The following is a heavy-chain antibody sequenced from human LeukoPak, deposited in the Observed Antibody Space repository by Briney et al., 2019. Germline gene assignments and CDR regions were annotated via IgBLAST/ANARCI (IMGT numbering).Heavy chain of an antibody. Sequence: PSETLSLTCSVSGGSIRSYYWSWIRQPPGKGLEWIGYIYYSGSTNYNPSLKSRVTISVDTSKNQFSLKLSSVTAADMAVYYCARVVLVPAARYDYWGQGTLVTVSS. CDR1: GGSIRSYY. J-gene: IGHJ4*02. CDR2: IYYSGST. CDR3: ARVVLVPAARYDY. V-gene: IGHV4-59*01. D-gene: IGHD2-2*01.